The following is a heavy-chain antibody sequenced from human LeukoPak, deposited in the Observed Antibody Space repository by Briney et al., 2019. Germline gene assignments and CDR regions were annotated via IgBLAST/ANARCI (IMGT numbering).Heavy chain of an antibody. D-gene: IGHD5-18*01. CDR2: IIPVLNIT. CDR3: ARDQGLTAPPPYGLDV. CDR1: GGTFSSSA. J-gene: IGHJ6*02. Sequence: SVKVSCKTSGGTFSSSAITWVRQAPGQGLEWMGRIIPVLNITRYTQKFQGRVTITADTSTSTVYMELSSLRSEETAVYYCARDQGLTAPPPYGLDVWGQGTTVSVSS. V-gene: IGHV1-69*04.